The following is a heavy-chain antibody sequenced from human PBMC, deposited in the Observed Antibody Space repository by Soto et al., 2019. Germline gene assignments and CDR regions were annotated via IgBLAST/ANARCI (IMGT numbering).Heavy chain of an antibody. CDR1: GGSISSGDYY. D-gene: IGHD3-22*01. CDR2: IYYSGST. Sequence: PSETLSLTCTVSGGSISSGDYYWSWIRQPPGKGLEWVGYIYYSGSTYHNPSLKSRVTISVDTSKNQFSLKLSSVTAADTAVYYCARSATYYYDSSGYSLDYWGQGTLVTVSS. J-gene: IGHJ4*02. CDR3: ARSATYYYDSSGYSLDY. V-gene: IGHV4-30-4*01.